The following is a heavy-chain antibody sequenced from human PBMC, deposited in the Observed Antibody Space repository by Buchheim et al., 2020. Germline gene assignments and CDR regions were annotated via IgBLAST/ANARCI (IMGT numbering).Heavy chain of an antibody. D-gene: IGHD4-11*01. CDR3: ARENRATVTNPLGQLYFDY. J-gene: IGHJ4*02. CDR1: GYTFTSYY. V-gene: IGHV1-46*01. CDR2: INPSGGST. Sequence: QVQLVQSGAEVKKPGASVKVSCKASGYTFTSYYMHWVRQAPGQGLEWMGIINPSGGSTSYAQKFQGRVTMTRATSTSTVYMELSSLRSEDTAVYYCARENRATVTNPLGQLYFDYWGQGTL.